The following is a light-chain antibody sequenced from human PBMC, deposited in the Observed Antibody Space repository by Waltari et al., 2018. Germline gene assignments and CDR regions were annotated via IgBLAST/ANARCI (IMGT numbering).Light chain of an antibody. J-gene: IGKJ4*01. Sequence: ELVMTQSPGTLSMSPGERATLACRASQNINSDLAWYQHKPGQAPRLLIYGAFTRATGIPGRFTGSGSGTEFTLTINSLQSEDSAIYYCQQYNQWPPALTFGGGTKVEIK. CDR1: QNINSD. CDR3: QQYNQWPPALT. V-gene: IGKV3-15*01. CDR2: GAF.